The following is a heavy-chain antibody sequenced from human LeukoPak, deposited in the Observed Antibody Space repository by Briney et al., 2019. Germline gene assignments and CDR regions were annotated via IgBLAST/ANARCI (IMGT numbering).Heavy chain of an antibody. CDR3: ARVGSSLNWFDP. D-gene: IGHD6-13*01. CDR1: GHSVSSRYY. CDR2: IYHSGST. V-gene: IGHV4-38-2*02. Sequence: SETLSLTCTVSGHSVSSRYYWGWIRQPPGKGLEWIGSIYHSGSTYYNPSLKSRVAISLDTSKNQFSLKMTSVTAADTAVYYCARVGSSLNWFDPWGQGTLATVSS. J-gene: IGHJ5*02.